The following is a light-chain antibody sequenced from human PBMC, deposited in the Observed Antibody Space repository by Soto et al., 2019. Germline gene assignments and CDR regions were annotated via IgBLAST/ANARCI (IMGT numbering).Light chain of an antibody. CDR1: GSDVGAYNL. Sequence: QSVLTQPASVSGSPGQSITVSCTGTGSDVGAYNLVSWYQQHPGKAPTLIIYESTKRPSGVPGRFFGSKSGTSASLAITGLQAEDEADYYCQSYDNSLSGWVFGGGTKLTVL. V-gene: IGLV2-14*02. J-gene: IGLJ3*02. CDR3: QSYDNSLSGWV. CDR2: EST.